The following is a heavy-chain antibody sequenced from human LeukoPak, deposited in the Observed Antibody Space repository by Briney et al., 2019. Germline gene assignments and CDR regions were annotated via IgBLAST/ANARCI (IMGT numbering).Heavy chain of an antibody. CDR1: GYTFTGYY. V-gene: IGHV1-2*02. Sequence: ASVTASCKASGYTFTGYYMHWVRQAPGQGLEWMGWINPNSGGTNYAQKFQGRVTMTRDTSISTAYMELSRLRSDDTAVYYCARGDYYDSSGLLTDWGQGTLVTVSS. D-gene: IGHD3-22*01. J-gene: IGHJ4*02. CDR2: INPNSGGT. CDR3: ARGDYYDSSGLLTD.